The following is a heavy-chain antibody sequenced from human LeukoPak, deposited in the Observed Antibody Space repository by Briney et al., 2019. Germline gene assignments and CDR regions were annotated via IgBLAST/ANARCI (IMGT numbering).Heavy chain of an antibody. CDR3: ARHRREQQLELFDS. V-gene: IGHV4-39*01. J-gene: IGHJ4*02. CDR1: GVSISSSDYY. Sequence: SETLSLTCTVSGVSISSSDYYWGWIRQPPGEGLEWIGSISYSGATDHNPSLKSRVTISVDTSKNQFSLKLSFVTAADTAVYYCARHRREQQLELFDSWGQGTLVTVSS. D-gene: IGHD6-13*01. CDR2: ISYSGAT.